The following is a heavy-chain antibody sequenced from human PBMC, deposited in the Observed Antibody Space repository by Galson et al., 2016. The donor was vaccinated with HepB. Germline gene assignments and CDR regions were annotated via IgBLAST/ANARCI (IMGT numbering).Heavy chain of an antibody. CDR1: GFVFGTYL. J-gene: IGHJ4*02. CDR3: AKAVGGSSVSLPDY. V-gene: IGHV3-7*03. D-gene: IGHD1-26*01. Sequence: SLRLSCAASGFVFGTYLMTWVRQAPGRGLEWVANIKHDGGEKYYVESVKGRFIISRDNAQDSLYLRMNSLRDEDTAMYYCAKAVGGSSVSLPDYWGQGALVTVSS. CDR2: IKHDGGEK.